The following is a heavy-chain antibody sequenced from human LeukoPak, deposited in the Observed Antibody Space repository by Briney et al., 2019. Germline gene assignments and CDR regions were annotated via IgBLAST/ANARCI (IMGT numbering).Heavy chain of an antibody. J-gene: IGHJ2*01. CDR3: ARLTSSWYQDWYFDL. Sequence: PSETLSLTCTGSSGSISSYDWSWIRQPAGKGLEWSGRIYTSGSPNYNPSLKRRVTMSVDTSKNQFSLKLSSVTAADTAVYYCARLTSSWYQDWYFDLWGRGTLVTVSS. V-gene: IGHV4-4*07. D-gene: IGHD6-13*01. CDR1: SGSISSYD. CDR2: IYTSGSP.